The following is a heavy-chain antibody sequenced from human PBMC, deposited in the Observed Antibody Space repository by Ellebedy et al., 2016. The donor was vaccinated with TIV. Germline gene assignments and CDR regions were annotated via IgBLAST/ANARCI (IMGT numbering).Heavy chain of an antibody. J-gene: IGHJ4*02. CDR3: TTSYSSGWLGY. CDR1: GFTFSGSA. D-gene: IGHD6-19*01. Sequence: GESLKISXAASGFTFSGSAMHWVRQASGKGLEWVGRIRSKANSYATAYAASVKGRFTISRDDSKNTAYLQMNSLKTEDTAVYYCTTSYSSGWLGYWGQGTLVTVSS. V-gene: IGHV3-73*01. CDR2: IRSKANSYAT.